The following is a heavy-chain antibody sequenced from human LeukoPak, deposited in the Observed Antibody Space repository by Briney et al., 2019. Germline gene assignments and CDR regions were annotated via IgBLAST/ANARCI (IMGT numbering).Heavy chain of an antibody. CDR2: IYYSGYT. V-gene: IGHV4-59*12. J-gene: IGHJ3*02. CDR3: ARDRLGKGSAFDI. D-gene: IGHD7-27*01. Sequence: SETLSLTCTVSGASISGYYWSWIRQPPGKGLEWIGYIYYSGYTNYNPSLKSRVSISLDTSNNQFSLKLSSVTAADTAVYYCARDRLGKGSAFDIWGQGTMVTVSS. CDR1: GASISGYY.